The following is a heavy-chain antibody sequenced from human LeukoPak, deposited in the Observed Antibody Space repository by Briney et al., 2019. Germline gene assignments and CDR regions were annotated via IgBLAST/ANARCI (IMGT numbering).Heavy chain of an antibody. J-gene: IGHJ4*02. D-gene: IGHD5-18*01. Sequence: PGGSLRLSCAASGFTFSSYSMNWVRQAPGKGLEWASYISSSSSTIYYADSVKGRFTISRDNAKNSLYLQMNSLRAEDTAVYYCARDTGGGYSCYDCWGQGTLVTVSS. CDR1: GFTFSSYS. V-gene: IGHV3-48*01. CDR3: ARDTGGGYSCYDC. CDR2: ISSSSSTI.